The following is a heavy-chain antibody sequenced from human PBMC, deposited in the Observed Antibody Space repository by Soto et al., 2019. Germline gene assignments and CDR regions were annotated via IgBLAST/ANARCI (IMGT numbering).Heavy chain of an antibody. D-gene: IGHD2-2*01. CDR2: INPHGGST. J-gene: IGHJ5*02. CDR1: GDTFTIYY. Sequence: ASVKVSCKSPGDTFTIYYLNCVRQAPGQGLEWMGVINPHGGSTKYAQKFQGRVTMTRDRSINTAYMDLSSLRSDDTAVYYCPSPEQVGLDPWGQGTLVTVS. CDR3: PSPEQVGLDP. V-gene: IGHV1-46*01.